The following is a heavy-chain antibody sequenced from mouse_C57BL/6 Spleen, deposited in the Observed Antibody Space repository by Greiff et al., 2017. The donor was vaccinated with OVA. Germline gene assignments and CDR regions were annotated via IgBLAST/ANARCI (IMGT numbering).Heavy chain of an antibody. CDR2: IWSGGST. Sequence: QVQLQQSGPGLVQPSQSLSITCTVSGFSLTSYGVHWVRQSPGKGLEWLGVIWSGGSTDYNAAFISRLSISKDNSKSQVFFKMNSLQADDTAIYYCARDESLIDTTVVAPFDYWGQGTTLTVSS. V-gene: IGHV2-2*01. D-gene: IGHD1-1*01. J-gene: IGHJ2*01. CDR3: ARDESLIDTTVVAPFDY. CDR1: GFSLTSYG.